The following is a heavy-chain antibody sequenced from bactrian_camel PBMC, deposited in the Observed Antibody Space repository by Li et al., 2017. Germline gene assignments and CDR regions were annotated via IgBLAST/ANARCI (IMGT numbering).Heavy chain of an antibody. CDR1: GFAGSNLY. D-gene: IGHD5*01. CDR2: ITSDGRI. Sequence: HVQLVESGGGLVQAGGSLRLSCAASGFAGSNLYMAWFRQAPGKEREGVAAITSDGRITYADSVKGRFTISKDNAKNILYLQMDSLKPEDTAMYFCAVQYGLGRCFFDGEGQLLGMDYWGTGTQVTVS. V-gene: IGHV3S53*01. J-gene: IGHJ7*01.